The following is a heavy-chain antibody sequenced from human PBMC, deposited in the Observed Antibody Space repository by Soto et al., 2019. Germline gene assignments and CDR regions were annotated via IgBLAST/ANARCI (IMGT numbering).Heavy chain of an antibody. J-gene: IGHJ3*02. CDR3: ARGVYDYYDSSGYRVFDAFDI. V-gene: IGHV4-31*03. CDR2: IYYSGST. D-gene: IGHD3-22*01. CDR1: GGSISSGGYY. Sequence: PSETLSLTCTVSGGSISSGGYYWSWIRQHPGKGLEWIGYIYYSGSTYYNPSLKSRVTISVDTSKNQFSLKLSSVTAADTAVYYCARGVYDYYDSSGYRVFDAFDIWGQGTMVTVSS.